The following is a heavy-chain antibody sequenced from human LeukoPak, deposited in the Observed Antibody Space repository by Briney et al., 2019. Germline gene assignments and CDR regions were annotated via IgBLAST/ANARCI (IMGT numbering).Heavy chain of an antibody. Sequence: GGSLRLSCAASGLTFNSYAMSWVRQAPGKGLEWVAVISYDGSNKYYGDSVKGRFTISRDQSKNTLYLQMNSLRAEDTAVYYCAKDFTVMNLSGSFGYWGQGTLVTVSS. D-gene: IGHD1-26*01. V-gene: IGHV3-30*18. CDR3: AKDFTVMNLSGSFGY. CDR2: ISYDGSNK. CDR1: GLTFNSYA. J-gene: IGHJ4*02.